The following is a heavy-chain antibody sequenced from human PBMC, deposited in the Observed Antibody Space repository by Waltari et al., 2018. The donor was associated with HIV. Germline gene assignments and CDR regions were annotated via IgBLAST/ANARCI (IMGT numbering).Heavy chain of an antibody. CDR1: EFFYGSHG. J-gene: IGHJ6*02. CDR3: VKDVTVTFYGVYYSGLDV. D-gene: IGHD2-21*02. Sequence: MRLLESGGTPVQPGGSMRLSCTGPEFFYGSHGRHWVGQRPGKGLVWGARIDNDGAVRKYADSVRGRFTISRDNAKNTLFLDMKGLRVEDSGIYYCVKDVTVTFYGVYYSGLDVWGQGTTVTV. CDR2: IDNDGAVR. V-gene: IGHV3-74*01.